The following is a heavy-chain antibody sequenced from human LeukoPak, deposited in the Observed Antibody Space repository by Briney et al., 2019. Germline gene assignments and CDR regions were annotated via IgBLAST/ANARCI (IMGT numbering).Heavy chain of an antibody. J-gene: IGHJ4*02. Sequence: SQTLSLTCTVSGDSISSGDYYWSWIRQPAGKGLEWIGRISSSGSTNYNPSLKSRVTISVDTSKNQFSLKLSSVTAADTAVYYCARGEGPWSGVVGNYWGQGTLVTVSS. CDR1: GDSISSGDYY. CDR3: ARGEGPWSGVVGNY. V-gene: IGHV4-61*02. D-gene: IGHD3-10*02. CDR2: ISSSGST.